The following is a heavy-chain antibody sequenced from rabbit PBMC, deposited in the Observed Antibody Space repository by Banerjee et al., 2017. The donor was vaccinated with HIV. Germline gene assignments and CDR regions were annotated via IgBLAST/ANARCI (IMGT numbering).Heavy chain of an antibody. CDR1: GIDFSSYYY. CDR2: IGIGSRGST. J-gene: IGHJ4*01. V-gene: IGHV1S40*01. D-gene: IGHD6-1*01. CDR3: ARDSGYAAYGYYFDL. Sequence: QSLEESGGDLVKPEGSLTLTCKASGIDFSSYYYMCWVRQAPGKGLEWIGCIGIGSRGSTYYASWAKGRFTITKTSSTTVTLQMTSLTAADTATYFCARDSGYAAYGYYFDLWGPGTLVTVS.